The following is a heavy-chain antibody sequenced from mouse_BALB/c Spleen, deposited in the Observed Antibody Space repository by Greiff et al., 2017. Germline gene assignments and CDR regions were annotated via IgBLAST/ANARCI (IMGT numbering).Heavy chain of an antibody. J-gene: IGHJ4*01. CDR2: IYPGNSDT. Sequence: VQLQQSGTVLARPGASVKMSCKASGYTFTSYWMHWVKQRPGQGLEWIGAIYPGNSDTSYNQKFKGKAKLTAVTSTSTAYMEISSLTSEDSAVYYCTKSYDGYSYYYAMDYWGQGTSVTVSS. V-gene: IGHV1-5*01. CDR3: TKSYDGYSYYYAMDY. CDR1: GYTFTSYW. D-gene: IGHD2-3*01.